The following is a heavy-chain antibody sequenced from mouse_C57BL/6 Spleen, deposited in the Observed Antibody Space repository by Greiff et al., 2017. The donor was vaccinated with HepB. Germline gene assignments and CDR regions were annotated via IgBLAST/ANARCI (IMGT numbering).Heavy chain of an antibody. D-gene: IGHD1-1*02. CDR3: ARGGLGRGFAY. J-gene: IGHJ3*01. V-gene: IGHV14-4*01. CDR1: GFNIKDDY. Sequence: VQLQQSGAELVRPGASVKLSCTASGFNIKDDYMHWVKQRPEQGLEWIGWIEPENGDTEYASKLKGKATLTADKSSSTAYMELRSLTSEDAAVYFCARGGLGRGFAYWGQGTLVTVSS. CDR2: IEPENGDT.